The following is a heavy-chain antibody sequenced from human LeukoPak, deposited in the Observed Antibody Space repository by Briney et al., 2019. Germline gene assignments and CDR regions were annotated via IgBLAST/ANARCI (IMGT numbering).Heavy chain of an antibody. CDR2: ISHDESNE. V-gene: IGHV3-30-3*01. CDR1: GFTFRNYA. J-gene: IGHJ4*02. CDR3: AKDDFDNPYCSSTSCFISN. Sequence: PGRSLRLSCAASGFTFRNYAMHWVRHTPGKGLEWVTVISHDESNEYYADSVKGRFTISRDNSKNTLYLQMNSLRAEDTAVYYCAKDDFDNPYCSSTSCFISNWGQGTLVTVSS. D-gene: IGHD2-2*01.